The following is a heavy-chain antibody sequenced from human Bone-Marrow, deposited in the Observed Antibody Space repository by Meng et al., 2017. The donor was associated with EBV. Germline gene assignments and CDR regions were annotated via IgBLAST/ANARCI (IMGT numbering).Heavy chain of an antibody. CDR1: GGSISSYY. CDR2: IYYSGST. Sequence: GAGPGLGEPWEALSLTCTVSGGSISSYYWSWIRQPPGKGLEWIGYIYYSGSTNYNPSLKSRVTISVDTSKNQFSLKLSSVTAADTAVYYCARSAHTEGWFDPWGQGTLVTVSS. J-gene: IGHJ5*02. CDR3: ARSAHTEGWFDP. V-gene: IGHV4-59*01.